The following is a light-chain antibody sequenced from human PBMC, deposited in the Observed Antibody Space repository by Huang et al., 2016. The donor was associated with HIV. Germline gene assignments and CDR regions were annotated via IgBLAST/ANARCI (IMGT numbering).Light chain of an antibody. J-gene: IGKJ2*01. Sequence: DIQMTQSPSTLSASVGDRVTITCRGSQSISSWVAWYQQKPGKAPKFLIYKTSNLESGVPSRFSGSGSGTEFTLTISSLQPDDFATYYCQHEEYTFGQGTKLEIK. CDR2: KTS. CDR1: QSISSW. CDR3: QHEEYT. V-gene: IGKV1-5*03.